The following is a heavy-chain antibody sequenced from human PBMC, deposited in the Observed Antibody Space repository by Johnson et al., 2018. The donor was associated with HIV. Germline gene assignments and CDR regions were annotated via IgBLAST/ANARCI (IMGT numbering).Heavy chain of an antibody. CDR2: IYSGGDT. V-gene: IGHV3-66*01. Sequence: VQLVESGGGLVQPGGSLRLSCAASGFTVSSNYMSWVRQAPGKGLEWVSVIYSGGDTYYAESVKGRFTISRDNFKNTLYLQMNSLKVEDTAVYYCAREAAFDIWGQGTMVIVSS. CDR1: GFTVSSNY. CDR3: AREAAFDI. J-gene: IGHJ3*02.